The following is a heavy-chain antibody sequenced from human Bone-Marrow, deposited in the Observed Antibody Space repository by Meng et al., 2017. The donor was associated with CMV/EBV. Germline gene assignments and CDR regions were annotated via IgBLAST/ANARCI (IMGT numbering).Heavy chain of an antibody. V-gene: IGHV1-2*02. D-gene: IGHD6-13*01. CDR2: INPNSGGT. Sequence: ASVKVSCKASGYTFTGYYMHWVRQAPGQGLEWMGWINPNSGGTNYAQKFQGRVTMTRDTSISTAYMELSRLRSDDTAVYYCARGATRYSSLNWFDPWGQGTLVTVSS. CDR3: ARGATRYSSLNWFDP. J-gene: IGHJ5*02. CDR1: GYTFTGYY.